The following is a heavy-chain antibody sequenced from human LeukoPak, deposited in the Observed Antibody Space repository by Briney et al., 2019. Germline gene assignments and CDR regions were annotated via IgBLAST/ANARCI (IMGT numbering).Heavy chain of an antibody. CDR2: IWDDGSYK. CDR3: AGRFSSGEGY. CDR1: GFSFSHYP. J-gene: IGHJ4*02. D-gene: IGHD6-19*01. V-gene: IGHV3-30*02. Sequence: GGSLRLSCVPSGFSFSHYPMHSVRQAPGKGLEWVAVIWDDGSYKDYGDSVKGRFTISRDNSKNTLYLDMISLRAEDTAVYFCAGRFSSGEGYWGQGTHVTVSS.